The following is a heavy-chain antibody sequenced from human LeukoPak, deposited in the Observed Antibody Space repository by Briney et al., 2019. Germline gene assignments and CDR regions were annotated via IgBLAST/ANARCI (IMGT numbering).Heavy chain of an antibody. V-gene: IGHV4-61*02. CDR3: ARADGVFDY. Sequence: PSETLSLTCTVSGGSISSGNYYWSWIRQPAGKGLEWIGRIYTSGNTNYNPSLKSRVTISVDTSKNQFSLKLNSVTAADTALYYCARADGVFDYWGQGTLVTVSS. CDR1: GGSISSGNYY. CDR2: IYTSGNT. J-gene: IGHJ4*02. D-gene: IGHD3-10*01.